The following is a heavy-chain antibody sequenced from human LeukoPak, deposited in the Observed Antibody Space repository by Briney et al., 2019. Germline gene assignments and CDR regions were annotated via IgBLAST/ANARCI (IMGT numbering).Heavy chain of an antibody. D-gene: IGHD6-13*01. CDR1: GFTFRSYD. CDR3: AKDSEIAAAGSYWYFDL. J-gene: IGHJ2*01. CDR2: ISYDGSNK. Sequence: GRSLRLSCAASGFTFRSYDMHWVRQAPGKGLQWLAVISYDGSNKYHTDSVKGRFTISRDNSKNTLYLQMNSLRAEDTAVYYCAKDSEIAAAGSYWYFDLWGRGTLVTVSS. V-gene: IGHV3-30*18.